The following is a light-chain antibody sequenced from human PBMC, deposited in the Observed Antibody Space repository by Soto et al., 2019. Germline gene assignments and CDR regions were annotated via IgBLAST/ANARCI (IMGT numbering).Light chain of an antibody. CDR2: YAS. Sequence: VLTQSPATLSLSPGERATLSCRASQTVSRYLAWYQQKPGQAPRLLIYYASNRAAGVPARFSGSGSGTDYTLTISSLEAENFAVYYCQPRSPLPFLTFAGGTKVEI. J-gene: IGKJ4*01. V-gene: IGKV3-11*01. CDR3: QPRSPLPFLT. CDR1: QTVSRY.